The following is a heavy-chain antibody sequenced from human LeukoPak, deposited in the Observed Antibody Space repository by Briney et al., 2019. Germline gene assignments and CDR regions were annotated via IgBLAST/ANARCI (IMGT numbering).Heavy chain of an antibody. J-gene: IGHJ4*02. CDR2: ISYDGSNK. Sequence: PGGSLRLSCAASGFTFSSYGMHWVRQAPGKGLEWVAVISYDGSNKYYADSVKGRFTISRDNSKNTLNLQMNSLRAEDTAVYYCAKDPTHFRVWDDYDSNVLNSWGQGTLVTVSS. CDR3: AKDPTHFRVWDDYDSNVLNS. CDR1: GFTFSSYG. V-gene: IGHV3-30*18. D-gene: IGHD3-22*01.